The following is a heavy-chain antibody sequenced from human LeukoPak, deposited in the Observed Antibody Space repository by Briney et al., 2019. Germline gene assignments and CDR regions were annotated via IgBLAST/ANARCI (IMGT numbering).Heavy chain of an antibody. J-gene: IGHJ4*02. D-gene: IGHD1-1*01. CDR3: ATVGTTGNRLDY. Sequence: KAGGSLRLSCAASGFTFSSYAMSWVRQAPGKGLEWVGHIKTKTGGETADYAAPLKGRFSISRDDSKNTVYLQLSSLETEDTAVYFCATVGTTGNRLDYWGQGALVTVSS. CDR1: GFTFSSYA. V-gene: IGHV3-15*01. CDR2: IKTKTGGETA.